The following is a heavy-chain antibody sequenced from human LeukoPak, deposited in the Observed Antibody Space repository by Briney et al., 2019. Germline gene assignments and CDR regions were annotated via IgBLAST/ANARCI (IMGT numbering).Heavy chain of an antibody. D-gene: IGHD1-26*01. J-gene: IGHJ4*02. CDR3: AKGASGSHYYSFDY. Sequence: GGSLRLSCAASGFTFSSYGMSWVRQAPGEGLKWVSIISASGSNTIYADSVKGRFTISRDNSKNTLYLQMNSLRAEDTAVYYCAKGASGSHYYSFDYWGQGTLVSVSS. V-gene: IGHV3-23*01. CDR1: GFTFSSYG. CDR2: ISASGSNT.